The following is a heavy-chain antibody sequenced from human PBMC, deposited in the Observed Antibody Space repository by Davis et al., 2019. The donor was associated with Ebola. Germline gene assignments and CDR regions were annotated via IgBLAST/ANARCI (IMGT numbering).Heavy chain of an antibody. V-gene: IGHV1-69*13. CDR3: ANLGPQRYCSGGGCHGYLDY. D-gene: IGHD2-15*01. CDR1: GGTFSSYA. J-gene: IGHJ4*02. Sequence: SVKVSCKASGGTFSSYAISWVRQAPGHGLEWMGGIIPIFGTATYAQKFQGRVTITADESTRTAYMELNGLRSEDTAVYYCANLGPQRYCSGGGCHGYLDYWGQGTLVTVSS. CDR2: IIPIFGTA.